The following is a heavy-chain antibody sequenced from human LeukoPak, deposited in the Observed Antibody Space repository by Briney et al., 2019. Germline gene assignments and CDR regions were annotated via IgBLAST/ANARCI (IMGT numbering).Heavy chain of an antibody. CDR3: ARDYHMTSGFFDY. CDR2: ISSSGSTI. Sequence: GGSLRLSCAASGFTFSDYYMSWIRQAPGKGLEWVSYISSSGSTIYYADSVKGRFTISRDNAKNSLYLQMNSLTAEDTAVYYCARDYHMTSGFFDYWGQGTLVTVSS. D-gene: IGHD2-2*01. J-gene: IGHJ4*02. V-gene: IGHV3-11*04. CDR1: GFTFSDYY.